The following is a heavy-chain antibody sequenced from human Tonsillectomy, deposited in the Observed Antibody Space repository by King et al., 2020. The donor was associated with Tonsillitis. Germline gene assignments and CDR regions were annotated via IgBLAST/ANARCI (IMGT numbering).Heavy chain of an antibody. J-gene: IGHJ3*02. V-gene: IGHV3-9*01. CDR2: ITWNSGSI. Sequence: VQLVESGGGLVQPGRSLRLSCAGSGFSFDGYAMHWVRQAPGKGLEWVSGITWNSGSIAYADSVKGRFTISRDNAKNSLYLEMNSLRAEDTASYYCTKKRVPYGSENYDAFDIWGQGPMVTVSS. CDR1: GFSFDGYA. D-gene: IGHD3-10*01. CDR3: TKKRVPYGSENYDAFDI.